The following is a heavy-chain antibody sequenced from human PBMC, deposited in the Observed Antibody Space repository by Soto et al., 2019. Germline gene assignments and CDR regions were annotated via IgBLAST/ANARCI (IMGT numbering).Heavy chain of an antibody. Sequence: GGSLRLSCASSGFTFSSYSMNLVRQAPGKGLEWVSYISSSSSTIYYADSVKGRFTISRDNAKNSLYLQMNSLRAEDTAVYYCARDPSICSGGSCYSGNYYYYMDVWGKGTTVTVSS. J-gene: IGHJ6*03. CDR1: GFTFSSYS. CDR3: ARDPSICSGGSCYSGNYYYYMDV. CDR2: ISSSSSTI. V-gene: IGHV3-48*01. D-gene: IGHD2-15*01.